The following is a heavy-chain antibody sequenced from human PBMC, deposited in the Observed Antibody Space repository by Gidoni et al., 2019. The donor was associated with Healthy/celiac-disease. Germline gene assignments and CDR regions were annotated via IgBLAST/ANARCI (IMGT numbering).Heavy chain of an antibody. D-gene: IGHD3-10*01. CDR3: ARMVRGVIIPENDY. Sequence: QVQLQQWGAGLWKPSETLSLTCAVDGGSFSGSYWSWIRQPPGKGLEWIGEIIQSGSTNYNPSLKSRVTISVDTSKNQFSLKLSSVTAADTAVYYCARMVRGVIIPENDYWGQGTLVTVSS. J-gene: IGHJ4*02. V-gene: IGHV4-34*12. CDR2: IIQSGST. CDR1: GGSFSGSY.